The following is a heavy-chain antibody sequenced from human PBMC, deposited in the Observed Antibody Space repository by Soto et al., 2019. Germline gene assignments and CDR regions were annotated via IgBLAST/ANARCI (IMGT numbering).Heavy chain of an antibody. CDR1: GVSITSSY. Sequence: SETLSLTCTVSGVSITSSYWSWIRRPPGKGLEWIAYIYDTGISGYTPSTSYNPSLKSRVTMSVDTSKSQFSLKLTSVTAADTAVYYCARGEDAFFYYGLDVWGQGITVTVSS. J-gene: IGHJ6*02. V-gene: IGHV4-59*01. CDR3: ARGEDAFFYYGLDV. CDR2: IYDTGISGYTPST.